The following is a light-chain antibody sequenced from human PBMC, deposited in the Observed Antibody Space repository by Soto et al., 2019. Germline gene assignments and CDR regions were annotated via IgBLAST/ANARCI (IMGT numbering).Light chain of an antibody. Sequence: EIVLTQSPATLSLSPGERATLSCRASQSVSSYLAWYQQKPGQAPRLLIYDASNRATGIPARFSGSGSGTDYTLTFSSLGPEDFAVYYCQQRCNWPSTFGQGTKVAVK. J-gene: IGKJ1*01. V-gene: IGKV3-11*01. CDR3: QQRCNWPST. CDR1: QSVSSY. CDR2: DAS.